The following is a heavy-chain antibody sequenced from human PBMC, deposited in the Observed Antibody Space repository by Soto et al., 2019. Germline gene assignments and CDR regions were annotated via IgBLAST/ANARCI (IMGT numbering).Heavy chain of an antibody. Sequence: QAQLVQSGAEVRKPGASVKVSSKASGYTFTTYDINWVRQAPGQGLEWLGWMDPNSGSTGYAQNFQGRITMTRNISRNTAHMELSSLQSEDTAVYYCARERKFDFWRKGLDVSGQGTTVTVSS. V-gene: IGHV1-8*01. CDR3: ARERKFDFWRKGLDV. CDR2: MDPNSGST. D-gene: IGHD3-3*01. CDR1: GYTFTTYD. J-gene: IGHJ6*02.